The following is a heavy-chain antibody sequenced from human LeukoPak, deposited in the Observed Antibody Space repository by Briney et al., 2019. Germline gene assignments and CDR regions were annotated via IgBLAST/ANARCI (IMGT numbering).Heavy chain of an antibody. CDR3: ASYGESTFDY. D-gene: IGHD4-17*01. Sequence: ASVKVSCKASGGTFSSYAVSWVRQAPGQGLEWMGGIIPIFGTANYAQKFQGRVTITTYESTSTAYMELSSLRSEDTAVYYCASYGESTFDYWGQGTLVTVSS. CDR2: IIPIFGTA. J-gene: IGHJ4*02. V-gene: IGHV1-69*05. CDR1: GGTFSSYA.